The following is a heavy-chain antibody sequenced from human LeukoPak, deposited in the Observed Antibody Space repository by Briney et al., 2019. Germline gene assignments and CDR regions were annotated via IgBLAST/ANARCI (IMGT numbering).Heavy chain of an antibody. J-gene: IGHJ4*02. CDR3: ARQSISGFSLSYFDY. CDR2: IYDSGST. V-gene: IGHV4-59*01. CDR1: GGSISSYY. D-gene: IGHD3-22*01. Sequence: SETLSLTCTVSGGSISSYYWSWIRQPPGKGLEWIGNIYDSGSTNYNPSLKSRVTISVDTSKNQCSLKLSSVTAADTAVYYCARQSISGFSLSYFDYWGQGTLVNVSS.